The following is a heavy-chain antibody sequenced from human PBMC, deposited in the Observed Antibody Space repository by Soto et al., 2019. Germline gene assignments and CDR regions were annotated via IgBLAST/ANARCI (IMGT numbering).Heavy chain of an antibody. CDR3: ASLTEMATKRGGGAFDI. V-gene: IGHV3-30-3*01. Sequence: QVQLVESGGGVVQPGRSLRLSCAASGFTFSRYGMHWVRQAPGKGLEWVAVISYDGSNKYYADSVKGRFTISRDNSKNTLYLQMNSLRAEDTAVYYCASLTEMATKRGGGAFDIWGQGTMVTVSS. CDR2: ISYDGSNK. J-gene: IGHJ3*02. D-gene: IGHD5-12*01. CDR1: GFTFSRYG.